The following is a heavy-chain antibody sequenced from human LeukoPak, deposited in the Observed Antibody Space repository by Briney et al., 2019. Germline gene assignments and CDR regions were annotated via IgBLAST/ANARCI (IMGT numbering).Heavy chain of an antibody. CDR1: GGTFSSYA. D-gene: IGHD3-10*01. J-gene: IGHJ4*02. V-gene: IGHV1-69*06. Sequence: SVKVSCKASGGTFSSYAISWVRQAPGQGLEWMGGIIPIFGTANYAQKFQGRVTITADKSTSTAYMELSSLRSEDTAVYYCASSRYGSGSYYSGDYWGQGTLVTVSS. CDR2: IIPIFGTA. CDR3: ASSRYGSGSYYSGDY.